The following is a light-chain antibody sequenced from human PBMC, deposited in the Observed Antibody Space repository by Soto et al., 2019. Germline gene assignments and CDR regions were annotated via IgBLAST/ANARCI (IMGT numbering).Light chain of an antibody. J-gene: IGLJ2*01. V-gene: IGLV2-14*01. CDR2: EVS. Sequence: QSALTQPASVSGSPGQSITISCIGTSSDIGGHNYVSWYQQHPGKAPKLMIYEVSNRPSGVSNRFSGSKSGNTASLTISGLQAEDEADYYCSSYRSRNNLDVVFGGGTKLTVL. CDR3: SSYRSRNNLDVV. CDR1: SSDIGGHNY.